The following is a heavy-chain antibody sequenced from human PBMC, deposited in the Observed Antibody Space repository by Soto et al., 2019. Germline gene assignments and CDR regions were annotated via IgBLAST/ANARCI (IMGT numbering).Heavy chain of an antibody. CDR1: GFTFRTMG. Sequence: PGGSLRLSCAASGFTFRTMGMHWVRQTPGKGLEWVAFIVYHGRNTVYLDSVKGRFSISRDNSMNTLFLQMNSLRAEDTAVYYCAGTYGGYQVFDYWGQGTLVTVSS. J-gene: IGHJ4*02. CDR2: IVYHGRNT. V-gene: IGHV3-30*02. D-gene: IGHD5-12*01. CDR3: AGTYGGYQVFDY.